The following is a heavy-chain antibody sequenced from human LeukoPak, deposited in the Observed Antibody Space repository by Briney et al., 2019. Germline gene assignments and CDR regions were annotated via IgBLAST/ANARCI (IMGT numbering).Heavy chain of an antibody. D-gene: IGHD1-26*01. CDR3: ARRRIVGATNDY. V-gene: IGHV1-18*01. CDR2: ISAYNGNT. CDR1: GYTFTSYG. Sequence: GASVKVSCKASGYTFTSYGISWVRQAPGQGLEWMGWISAYNGNTNYAQKFQGRVTMTRDTSISTAYMELSRLRSDDTAVYYCARRRIVGATNDYWGQGTLVTVSS. J-gene: IGHJ4*02.